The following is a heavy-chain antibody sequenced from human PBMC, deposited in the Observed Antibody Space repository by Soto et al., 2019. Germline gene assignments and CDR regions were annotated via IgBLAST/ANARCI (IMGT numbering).Heavy chain of an antibody. J-gene: IGHJ6*02. CDR2: VNRSGTT. D-gene: IGHD3-16*01. CDR1: GGSFSGYT. Sequence: QVQLQQWGAGLLKPSETLSPTGVAKGGSFSGYTGSGIRQSPGRGLGWIGEVNRSGTTDNHPSLKCRVTISVDTSKNQFSPKLTSVTAADTAVYYCATGGGTRKQIWSRDYFYYGMDVWGQGTTVTVSS. V-gene: IGHV4-34*01. CDR3: ATGGGTRKQIWSRDYFYYGMDV.